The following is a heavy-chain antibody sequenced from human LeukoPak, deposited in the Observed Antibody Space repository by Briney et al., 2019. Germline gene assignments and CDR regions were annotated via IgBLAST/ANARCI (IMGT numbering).Heavy chain of an antibody. J-gene: IGHJ4*02. V-gene: IGHV4-59*08. D-gene: IGHD5-18*01. Sequence: SETLSLTCTVSGASLSTYYWSWIRQPPGNGLEWIGYIYYGVSTNYSPSLKSRVTISVDTSKNQLSLNLNSVTAADTAMYYCARHAGGGNTALDYWGQGTLVTVSS. CDR1: GASLSTYY. CDR2: IYYGVST. CDR3: ARHAGGGNTALDY.